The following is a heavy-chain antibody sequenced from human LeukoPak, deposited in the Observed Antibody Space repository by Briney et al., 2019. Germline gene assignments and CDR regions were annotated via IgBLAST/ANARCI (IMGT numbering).Heavy chain of an antibody. V-gene: IGHV1-2*02. Sequence: ASVKVSCKASGFTLTDYIHWVRQDPRQGLQWMGWIKPSSGDTDYAQKFQGRVTMTRDTSNSTVYMELSSLRSDETAVYYCARADSVPAGDYHYWYMDVWGKGTTVTVSS. J-gene: IGHJ6*03. CDR1: GFTLTDY. D-gene: IGHD2-2*01. CDR3: ARADSVPAGDYHYWYMDV. CDR2: IKPSSGDT.